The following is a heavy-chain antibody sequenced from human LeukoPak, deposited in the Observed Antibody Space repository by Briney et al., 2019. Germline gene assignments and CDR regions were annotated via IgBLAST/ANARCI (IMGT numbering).Heavy chain of an antibody. CDR2: ISSSSSTI. J-gene: IGHJ4*02. V-gene: IGHV3-48*01. D-gene: IGHD7-27*01. CDR1: GFTFSSYG. CDR3: AKDGNWARFEN. Sequence: PGGSLRLSCAASGFTFSSYGMNWVRQAPGKGLEWVSYISSSSSTIFYADSVKGRFTISRDNAQTSLYLQMNSPRAEDTAAYYCAKDGNWARFENWGQGTLVTVSS.